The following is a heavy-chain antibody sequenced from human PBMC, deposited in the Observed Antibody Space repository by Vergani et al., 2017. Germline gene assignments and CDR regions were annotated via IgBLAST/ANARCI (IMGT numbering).Heavy chain of an antibody. J-gene: IGHJ4*02. CDR3: ARARPPTYCSSTSCYYFDY. D-gene: IGHD2-2*01. CDR2: INHSGST. Sequence: QVQLQQWGAGLLKPSETLSLTCAVYGGSFSGYYWSCIRHPPGKGLEWIGEINHSGSTNYNPSLKSRVTISVDTSKNQFSLKLSSVTAADTAVYYCARARPPTYCSSTSCYYFDYWGQGTLVTVSS. CDR1: GGSFSGYY. V-gene: IGHV4-34*01.